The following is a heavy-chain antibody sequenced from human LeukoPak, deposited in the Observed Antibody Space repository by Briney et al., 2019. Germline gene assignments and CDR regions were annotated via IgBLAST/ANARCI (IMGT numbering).Heavy chain of an antibody. J-gene: IGHJ6*02. V-gene: IGHV1-2*06. CDR1: GHTFTGYY. D-gene: IGHD3-3*01. Sequence: AASVKVSCKASGHTFTGYYMHWVRQAPGQGLEWMGRINPNSGGTNYAQKFQGRVTMTRDTSISTAYMELSRLRSDDTAVYYCASDLEEDYVFDVWGQGTTVTVSS. CDR2: INPNSGGT. CDR3: ASDLEEDYVFDV.